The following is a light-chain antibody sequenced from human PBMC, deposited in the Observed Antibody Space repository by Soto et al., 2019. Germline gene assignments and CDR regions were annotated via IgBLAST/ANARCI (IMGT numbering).Light chain of an antibody. CDR3: QQYNTFSTWT. Sequence: IQISHFPSILYPSVLDRVTSTCEASQSVSFYLAWYQQRPGKAPKVLIWNASSLQRGVPSRFSGSGSGTEFTLTISSLQPDDFATYYCQQYNTFSTWTFGQGTKV. CDR1: QSVSFY. CDR2: NAS. J-gene: IGKJ1*01. V-gene: IGKV1-5*01.